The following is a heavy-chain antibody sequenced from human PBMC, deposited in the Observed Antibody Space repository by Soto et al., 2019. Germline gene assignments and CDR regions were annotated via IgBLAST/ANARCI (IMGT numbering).Heavy chain of an antibody. D-gene: IGHD3-22*01. CDR3: ARLAITMIVVAPDAFDI. CDR2: IYYSGST. V-gene: IGHV4-39*01. Sequence: QLQLQESGPGLVKPSETLSLTCTVSGGSISSSSYYWGWIRQPPGKGLEWIGSIYYSGSTYYNPSLKSRVTISVXXSXNXCSLKLSSVTAADTAVYYCARLAITMIVVAPDAFDIWGQGTMVTVSS. CDR1: GGSISSSSYY. J-gene: IGHJ3*02.